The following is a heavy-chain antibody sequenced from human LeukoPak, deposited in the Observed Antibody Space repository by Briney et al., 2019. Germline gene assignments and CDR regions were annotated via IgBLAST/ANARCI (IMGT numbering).Heavy chain of an antibody. CDR2: IYYSGST. V-gene: IGHV4-39*07. Sequence: SETLSLTCTVSGGSISSSSYYWGWIRQPPGKGLEWIGSIYYSGSTYYNPSLKSRVTISVDTSKNQFSLKLSSVTAADTAVYYCAREADIVVVPAAIREDAFDIWGQGTMVTVSS. J-gene: IGHJ3*02. CDR3: AREADIVVVPAAIREDAFDI. D-gene: IGHD2-2*01. CDR1: GGSISSSSYY.